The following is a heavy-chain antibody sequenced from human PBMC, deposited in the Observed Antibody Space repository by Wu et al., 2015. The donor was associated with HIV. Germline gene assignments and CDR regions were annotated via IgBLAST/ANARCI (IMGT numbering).Heavy chain of an antibody. Sequence: QVQLVQSGAEVKKPGASVKVSCKASGYTFTNYYVHWLRQAPGQGLEWMGWLDPNTGDINYSQKFQGRVTMTRDTSISTAYVELSSLRSDDTAVYYCARVGVLGPTSFDYWGQGTLVTVSS. CDR1: GYTFTNYY. CDR2: LDPNTGDI. D-gene: IGHD2-8*02. CDR3: ARVGVLGPTSFDY. J-gene: IGHJ4*02. V-gene: IGHV1-2*02.